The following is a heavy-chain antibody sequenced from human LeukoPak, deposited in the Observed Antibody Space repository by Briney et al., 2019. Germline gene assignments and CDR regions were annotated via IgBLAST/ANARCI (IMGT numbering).Heavy chain of an antibody. CDR1: GGSISSDY. J-gene: IGHJ6*03. Sequence: SETLSLTCTVSGGSISSDYWSWIRQPPGKGLEWIGEINHSRSTNYNPSLKRRVTISVDTSKNQFSLKLSSVTAADTAVYYCARRKRVRGALRTTYYMDVWGKGTTVTISS. D-gene: IGHD3-10*01. CDR3: ARRKRVRGALRTTYYMDV. CDR2: INHSRST. V-gene: IGHV4-34*01.